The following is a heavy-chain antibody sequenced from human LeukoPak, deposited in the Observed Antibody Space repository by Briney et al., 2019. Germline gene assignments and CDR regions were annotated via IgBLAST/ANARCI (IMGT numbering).Heavy chain of an antibody. CDR3: ARDESAADLYYFDY. CDR1: GFTFSNYW. V-gene: IGHV3-74*01. J-gene: IGHJ4*02. Sequence: PGGSLRLSCAASGFTFSNYWMHWVRQPPGKGLVWVSRIGSDGSSTTYADSVKGRFTISRDNAKSTLYLQMNSLRAEDTAVYYCARDESAADLYYFDYWGQGTLVTVSS. CDR2: IGSDGSST. D-gene: IGHD6-13*01.